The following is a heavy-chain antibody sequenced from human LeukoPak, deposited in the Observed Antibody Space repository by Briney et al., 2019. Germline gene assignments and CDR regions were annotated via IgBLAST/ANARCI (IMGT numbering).Heavy chain of an antibody. J-gene: IGHJ3*02. CDR3: ARDEGIVVVPAASRAFDI. D-gene: IGHD2-2*01. CDR1: GFTFSSYS. Sequence: GGSLRLSCAASGFTFSSYSMNWVRQAPGKGLEWVSSISSSSSYIYYADSVKGRFTISRDNAKNSLYLQMNSLRAEDTAVYYCARDEGIVVVPAASRAFDIWGQGTMVTVSS. CDR2: ISSSSSYI. V-gene: IGHV3-21*01.